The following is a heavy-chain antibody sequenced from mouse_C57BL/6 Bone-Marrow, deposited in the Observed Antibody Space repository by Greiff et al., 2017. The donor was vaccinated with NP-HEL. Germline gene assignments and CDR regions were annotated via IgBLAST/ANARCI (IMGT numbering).Heavy chain of an antibody. D-gene: IGHD1-1*01. CDR1: GYTFTSYW. V-gene: IGHV1-5*01. CDR2: IYPGNSDT. Sequence: VQLQQSGTVLARPGASVKMSCKTSGYTFTSYWMHWVKQRPGQGLEWIGAIYPGNSDTSYIQTFKGKAKLTAVTSASTAYMELSSLTNEDAAVYYCTLSTTVVATDYWGQGTTLTVSS. J-gene: IGHJ2*01. CDR3: TLSTTVVATDY.